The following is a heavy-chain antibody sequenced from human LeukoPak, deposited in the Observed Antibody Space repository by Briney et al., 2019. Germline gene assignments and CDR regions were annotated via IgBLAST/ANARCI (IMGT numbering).Heavy chain of an antibody. V-gene: IGHV3-30*02. J-gene: IGHJ4*02. Sequence: PGGSLRLSCAASGFTFSSYGIHWVRQAPGKGLEWVTFIPYDGLNRIYADSVEGRFTVSRDNSKRTLFLQMNSLRAEDTAFYYCAKAELGVDTFFDYWGQGTLVTVSS. CDR2: IPYDGLNR. CDR1: GFTFSSYG. D-gene: IGHD3-3*01. CDR3: AKAELGVDTFFDY.